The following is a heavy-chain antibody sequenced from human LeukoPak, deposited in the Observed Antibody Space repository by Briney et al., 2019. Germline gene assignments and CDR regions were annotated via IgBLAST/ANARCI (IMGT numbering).Heavy chain of an antibody. J-gene: IGHJ5*02. CDR2: ISSSSSYI. CDR3: ARDRSPRGPLNWFDP. CDR1: GFTYSSYS. Sequence: GGSLRLSCAASGFTYSSYSMNWVRQAPGKGLEWVSSISSSSSYIYYADSVKGRFTISRDNAKNSLYLQMNSLRAEDTAVYYCARDRSPRGPLNWFDPWGQGTLVTVSS. V-gene: IGHV3-21*01.